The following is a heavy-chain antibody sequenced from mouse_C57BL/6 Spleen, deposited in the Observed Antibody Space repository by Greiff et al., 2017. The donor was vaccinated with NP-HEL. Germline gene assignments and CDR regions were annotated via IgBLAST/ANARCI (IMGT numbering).Heavy chain of an antibody. CDR2: IYTRSGNT. CDR3: ARRTSYDYDSWFAY. Sequence: VQLQQSGAELARPGASVKLSCKASGYTFTSYGISWVKQRTGQGLEWIGEIYTRSGNTYYNEKFKGKATLTADKSSSTAYMELRSLTSEDSAVYFCARRTSYDYDSWFAYWGQGTLVTVSA. D-gene: IGHD2-4*01. CDR1: GYTFTSYG. V-gene: IGHV1-81*01. J-gene: IGHJ3*01.